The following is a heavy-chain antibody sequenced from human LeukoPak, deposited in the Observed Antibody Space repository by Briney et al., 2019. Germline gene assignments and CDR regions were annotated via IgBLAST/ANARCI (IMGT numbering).Heavy chain of an antibody. CDR2: ISTSGSCI. J-gene: IGHJ4*02. CDR3: ASTHCSDGSCYWSSLDY. CDR1: GLTFSNYN. D-gene: IGHD2-15*01. Sequence: GGSLRLSCAASGLTFSNYNMNWVRQAPGKGLEWVSSISTSGSCIYYANSMKGRFTISGDNAKNSLYLQMNSLRVEDSAVYYCASTHCSDGSCYWSSLDYWGQGTLVTVSS. V-gene: IGHV3-21*01.